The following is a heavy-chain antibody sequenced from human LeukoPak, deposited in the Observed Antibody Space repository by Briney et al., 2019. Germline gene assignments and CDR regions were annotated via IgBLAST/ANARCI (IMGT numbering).Heavy chain of an antibody. CDR2: ISSSSGYI. CDR1: GFTFSSYS. J-gene: IGHJ4*02. V-gene: IGHV3-21*01. D-gene: IGHD3-22*01. Sequence: PGGSLRLSCAASGFTFSSYSMTWVRQAPGKGLDWVSSISSSSGYIYYADSVKGRFTISRDNAKHLLYLQMNSLRAEDTAVYYCARQMGYYYDSSIGGVDYWGQGTLVTVSS. CDR3: ARQMGYYYDSSIGGVDY.